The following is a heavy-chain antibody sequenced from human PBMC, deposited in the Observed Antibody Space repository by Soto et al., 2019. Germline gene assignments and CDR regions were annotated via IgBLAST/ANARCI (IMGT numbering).Heavy chain of an antibody. D-gene: IGHD1-26*01. Sequence: EVQLVESGGGLVKPGGSLRLSCAASGFTFSSYSMNWVRQAPGKGLEWVSSISSSSSYIYYADSVKGRFTISRDNAKNSLYPQMNGLRAEDTAVYYCARDYKWELPAYSDYYYGMDVWGQGTTVTVSS. CDR1: GFTFSSYS. CDR3: ARDYKWELPAYSDYYYGMDV. CDR2: ISSSSSYI. J-gene: IGHJ6*02. V-gene: IGHV3-21*01.